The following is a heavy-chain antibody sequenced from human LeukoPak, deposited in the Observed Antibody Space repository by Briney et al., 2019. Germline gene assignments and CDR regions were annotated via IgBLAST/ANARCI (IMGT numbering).Heavy chain of an antibody. J-gene: IGHJ4*02. CDR3: ATVVRDDILTGYYIDH. D-gene: IGHD3-9*01. CDR2: IYYSGST. V-gene: IGHV4-59*01. CDR1: GGSISSYY. Sequence: PSETLSLTCTVSGGSISSYYWSWIRQPPVKGLEWIGYIYYSGSTKYNPSFKSRVTISVDTSKNQFSLKLISVTAADTAVYYCATVVRDDILTGYYIDHWGQGTLVTVSS.